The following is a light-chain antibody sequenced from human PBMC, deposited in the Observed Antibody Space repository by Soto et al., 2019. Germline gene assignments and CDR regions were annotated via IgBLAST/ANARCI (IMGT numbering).Light chain of an antibody. CDR2: DND. CDR1: SSNIGSNT. CDR3: GTWDRSLSAGV. V-gene: IGLV1-51*01. Sequence: QSVLTQPPSASGTPGQRVTISCSGSSSNIGSNTVNWYQQLPGTAPKLLIYDNDKRPSDIPDRFSGSKSGTSATLGITGLQAGDEADYFCGTWDRSLSAGVFGIGTKVTVL. J-gene: IGLJ1*01.